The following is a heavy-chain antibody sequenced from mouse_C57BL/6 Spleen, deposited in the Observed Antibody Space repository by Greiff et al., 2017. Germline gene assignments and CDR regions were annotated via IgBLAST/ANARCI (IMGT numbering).Heavy chain of an antibody. CDR3: ASGSYGYFDV. CDR2: INPNNGGT. V-gene: IGHV1-18*01. Sequence: EVQLQQSGPELVKPGASVKIPCKASGYTFTDYNMDWVKQSHGKSLEWIGDINPNNGGTIYNQKFKGKATLTVDKSSSTAYMELRSLSSEDTAVYYCASGSYGYFDVWGTGTTVTVSS. J-gene: IGHJ1*03. CDR1: GYTFTDYN. D-gene: IGHD1-1*02.